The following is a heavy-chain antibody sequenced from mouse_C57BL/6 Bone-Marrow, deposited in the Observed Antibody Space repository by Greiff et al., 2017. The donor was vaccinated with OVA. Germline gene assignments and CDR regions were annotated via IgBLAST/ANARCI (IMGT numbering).Heavy chain of an antibody. CDR2: ISSGGDYI. CDR3: TRAPYDYDTAWFAY. V-gene: IGHV5-9-1*02. Sequence: DVHLVESGEGLVKPGGSLKLSCAASGFTFSSYAMSWVRQTPEKRLEWVAYISSGGDYIYYADTVKGRFTISRDNARNTLYLQMSSLKSEDTAMYYCTRAPYDYDTAWFAYWGQGTLVTVSA. D-gene: IGHD2-4*01. CDR1: GFTFSSYA. J-gene: IGHJ3*01.